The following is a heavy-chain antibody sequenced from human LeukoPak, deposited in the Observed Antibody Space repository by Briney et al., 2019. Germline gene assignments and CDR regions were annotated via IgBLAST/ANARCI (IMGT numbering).Heavy chain of an antibody. CDR2: IKEDGSAR. CDR3: AGHYDWRFDP. J-gene: IGHJ5*02. V-gene: IGHV3-7*01. Sequence: GGSLRLSCAASGFTFSSYWMTWVRQAPGKGLEWVANIKEDGSARHYVDSVKGRFTISRENAQNSLYLQMNSLRAEDTAVYYCAGHYDWRFDPWGQGALVIVSS. CDR1: GFTFSSYW. D-gene: IGHD3-3*01.